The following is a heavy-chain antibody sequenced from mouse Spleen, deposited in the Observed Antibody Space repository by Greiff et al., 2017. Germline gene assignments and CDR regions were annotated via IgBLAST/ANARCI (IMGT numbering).Heavy chain of an antibody. D-gene: IGHD2-5*01. CDR3: ARSNPYYYAMDY. V-gene: IGHV1-69*01. J-gene: IGHJ4*01. CDR1: GYTFTSYW. CDR2: IDPSDSYT. Sequence: VKLMESGAELVMPGASVKLSCKASGYTFTSYWMHWVKQRPGQGLEWIGEIDPSDSYTNYNQKFKGKATLTVDKSSSTAYMQLSSLTSEDSAVYYCARSNPYYYAMDYWGQGTSVTVSS.